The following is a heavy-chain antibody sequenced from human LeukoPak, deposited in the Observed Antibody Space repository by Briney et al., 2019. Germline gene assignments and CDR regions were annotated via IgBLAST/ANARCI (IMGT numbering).Heavy chain of an antibody. J-gene: IGHJ6*03. D-gene: IGHD3-10*01. CDR1: GFTFISYW. CDR2: IKQDASEK. Sequence: GRSLRLSCAASGFTFISYWMSWVRQAPGKGLEWVANIKQDASEKYYVDSVKGRFTISRDNAKNSLYLQMNSLRAEDTAVYYCARVGSHSGSLSLIRRNYYYYYYMDVWGKGTTVTISS. V-gene: IGHV3-7*01. CDR3: ARVGSHSGSLSLIRRNYYYYYYMDV.